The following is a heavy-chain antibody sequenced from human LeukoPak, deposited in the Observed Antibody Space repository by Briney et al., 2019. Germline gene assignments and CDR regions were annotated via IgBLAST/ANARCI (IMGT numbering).Heavy chain of an antibody. CDR1: RFTFEDYA. CDR2: ITWNTGSI. J-gene: IGHJ3*02. V-gene: IGHV3-9*01. Sequence: PGRSLRLSCAASRFTFEDYAMHWVRQAPGKGLDWVSGITWNTGSIGYADSVKGRFTVSRDNAKNSLYLQMNSLGADDTALYYCAKDRGGSYFDAFDIWGQGTLVTVSS. CDR3: AKDRGGSYFDAFDI. D-gene: IGHD1-26*01.